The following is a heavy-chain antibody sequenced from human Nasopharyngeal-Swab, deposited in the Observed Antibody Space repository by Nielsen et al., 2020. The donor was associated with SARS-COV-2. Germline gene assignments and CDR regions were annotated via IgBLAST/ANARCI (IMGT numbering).Heavy chain of an antibody. J-gene: IGHJ4*02. V-gene: IGHV2-26*01. D-gene: IGHD6-19*01. CDR2: IFSNDEK. Sequence: SGPTLVKPTETLTLTCTVSGFSLSNARMGVSWIRQPPGRALEWLAHIFSNDEKSYSTSLKSRLTISKDTSKSQVALTMTNMDPVDTATYYCARIRWDSSGESDYWGQGTLVTVSS. CDR3: ARIRWDSSGESDY. CDR1: GFSLSNARMG.